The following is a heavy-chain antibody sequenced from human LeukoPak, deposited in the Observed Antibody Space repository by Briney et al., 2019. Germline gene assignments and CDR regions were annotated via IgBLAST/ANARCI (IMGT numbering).Heavy chain of an antibody. CDR2: ISGSGGNT. V-gene: IGHV3-23*01. J-gene: IGHJ4*02. CDR1: GITFGNNW. CDR3: AKDSRYSSSWYVGN. D-gene: IGHD6-13*01. Sequence: PGGSLRLSCAASGITFGNNWMHWVRQAPGKGLEWVSGISGSGGNTYYADSVKGRFTISRDNSKNALHLQMNSLKPEDTAVYYCAKDSRYSSSWYVGNWGRGTLVTVSS.